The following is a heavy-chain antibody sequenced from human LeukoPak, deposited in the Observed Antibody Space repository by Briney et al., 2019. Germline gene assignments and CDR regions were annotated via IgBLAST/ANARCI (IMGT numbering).Heavy chain of an antibody. CDR3: ARLPSVAGNDAFDI. D-gene: IGHD6-19*01. CDR1: GGSISSSSYY. CDR2: IYYSGST. J-gene: IGHJ3*02. Sequence: SETLSLTCTVSGGSISSSSYYWGWIRQPPGKGLEWIGSIYYSGSTYYNPSLKSRVTISVDTSKNQFPLKLSSVTAADTAVYYCARLPSVAGNDAFDIWGQGTMVTVSS. V-gene: IGHV4-39*01.